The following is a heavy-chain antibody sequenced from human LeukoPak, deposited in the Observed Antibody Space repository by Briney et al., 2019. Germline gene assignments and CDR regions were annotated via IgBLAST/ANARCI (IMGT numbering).Heavy chain of an antibody. J-gene: IGHJ4*02. CDR2: ISGSGGST. CDR3: AKDRWEVTYYGSGSYWDY. V-gene: IGHV3-23*01. D-gene: IGHD3-10*01. CDR1: GFTFSSYA. Sequence: GGSLRLSCAASGFTFSSYAMSWVRQAPGKGLEWVSAISGSGGSTYYADSVKARFTISRDNSKNTLYLQMNSLRAEDTAVYYCAKDRWEVTYYGSGSYWDYWGQGTLVTVSS.